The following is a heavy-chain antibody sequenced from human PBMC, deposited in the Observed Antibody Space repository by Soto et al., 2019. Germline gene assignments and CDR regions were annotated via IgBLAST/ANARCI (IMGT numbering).Heavy chain of an antibody. CDR1: GYTFTSYA. CDR2: INAGNGNT. J-gene: IGHJ4*02. Sequence: QVQLVQSGAEVKKPGASVKVSCKASGYTFTSYAMHWVRQAPGQRLEWMGWINAGNGNTKYSQKFQGRVTITRDTCASTAYMELRSVRSEDTAVYYCAGSVAVAGHFDSWGEGTLVTVSS. D-gene: IGHD6-19*01. V-gene: IGHV1-3*01. CDR3: AGSVAVAGHFDS.